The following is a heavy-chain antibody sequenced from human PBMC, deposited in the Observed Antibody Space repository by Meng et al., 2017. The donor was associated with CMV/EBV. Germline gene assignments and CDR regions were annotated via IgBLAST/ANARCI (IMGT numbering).Heavy chain of an antibody. V-gene: IGHV1-18*01. CDR2: MNPNSGNT. D-gene: IGHD3-22*01. J-gene: IGHJ4*02. CDR1: GYTFTSYD. CDR3: ARDYSPRITMIVVAHLGY. Sequence: ASVKVSCKASGYTFTSYDINWVRQATGQGLEWMGWMNPNSGNTNYAQKLQGRVTMTTDTSTSTAYMELRSLRSDDTAVYYCARDYSPRITMIVVAHLGYWGQGTLVTVSS.